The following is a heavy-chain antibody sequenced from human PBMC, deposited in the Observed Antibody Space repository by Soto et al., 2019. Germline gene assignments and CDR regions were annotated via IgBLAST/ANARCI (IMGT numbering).Heavy chain of an antibody. CDR1: GFTFSSYA. Sequence: GGSLRLSCAASGFTFSSYAMSWVRQAPGKGLEWVSAISGSGGSTYYADSVKGRFTISRDNSKNTLYLQMNSLRAEDTAGYYCAKVGDVTIFGVVSPRATYYFDYWGQGTLVTVSS. CDR2: ISGSGGST. D-gene: IGHD3-3*01. J-gene: IGHJ4*02. V-gene: IGHV3-23*01. CDR3: AKVGDVTIFGVVSPRATYYFDY.